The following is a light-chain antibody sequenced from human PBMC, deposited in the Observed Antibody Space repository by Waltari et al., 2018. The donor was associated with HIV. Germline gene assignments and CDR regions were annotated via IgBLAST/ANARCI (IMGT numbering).Light chain of an antibody. Sequence: VMTQSPLSLPVTPGEPASISCSSTQSLLHSNGYNYLDWYQQKPGQSPQLLIYLGSNRASGVPDRFSGSGSGTDFTLKISRVEAEDVGVYYCMQALQTPYTFGQGTKLEIK. CDR1: QSLLHSNGYNY. CDR3: MQALQTPYT. J-gene: IGKJ2*01. V-gene: IGKV2-28*01. CDR2: LGS.